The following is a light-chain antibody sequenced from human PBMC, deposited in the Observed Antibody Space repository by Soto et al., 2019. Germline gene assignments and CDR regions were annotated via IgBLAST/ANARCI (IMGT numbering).Light chain of an antibody. Sequence: ERVLTQSPGTLSVSPGERATLSCRASQSVSSKLAWYQQKPGQAPRLLFYGASTGATGIPARFSGSGSETNFPLSIGTLHSEDFAFYYCPHYHNCPGTFGQGTKV. J-gene: IGKJ1*01. CDR2: GAS. CDR1: QSVSSK. CDR3: PHYHNCPGT. V-gene: IGKV3-15*01.